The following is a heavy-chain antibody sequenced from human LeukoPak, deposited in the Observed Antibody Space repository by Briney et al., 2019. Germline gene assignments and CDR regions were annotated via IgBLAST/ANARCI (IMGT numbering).Heavy chain of an antibody. CDR3: ARDWDTAMADY. V-gene: IGHV3-74*01. CDR1: GFTFSSYW. Sequence: PGGSLRLSCAASGFTFSSYWMSWVRQAPGKGLVWVSRINSDGSSTSYADSVKGRFTISRDNAKNTLYLQMNSLRAEDTAVYYCARDWDTAMADYWGQGTLVTVSS. CDR2: INSDGSST. D-gene: IGHD5-18*01. J-gene: IGHJ4*02.